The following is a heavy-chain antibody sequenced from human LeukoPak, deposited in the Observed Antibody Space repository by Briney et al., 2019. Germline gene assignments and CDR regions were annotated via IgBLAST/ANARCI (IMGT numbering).Heavy chain of an antibody. Sequence: ASVKVSCKASGYTFTGYYMHWVRQAPGQGLEWMGWINPNSGGTNYAQKFQGRVTMTRDTSTSTVYMELSSLRSEDTAVYYCARGGEDYHNTWHFDYWGQGTLVTVSS. CDR2: INPNSGGT. V-gene: IGHV1-2*02. CDR3: ARGGEDYHNTWHFDY. CDR1: GYTFTGYY. J-gene: IGHJ4*02. D-gene: IGHD3-16*01.